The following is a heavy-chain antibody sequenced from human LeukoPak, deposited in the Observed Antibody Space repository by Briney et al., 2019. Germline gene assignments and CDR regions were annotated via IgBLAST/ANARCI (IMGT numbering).Heavy chain of an antibody. CDR3: ARTLAAAGWADY. V-gene: IGHV1-2*02. CDR2: INPNSGGT. J-gene: IGHJ4*02. D-gene: IGHD6-13*01. CDR1: GYTFTGYY. Sequence: GASVKVSCKASGYTFTGYYMHWARQAPGQGLERMGWINPNSGGTNYAQKFQGRVTMTRDTSISTAYMELSRLRSDDTAVYYCARTLAAAGWADYWGQGTLVTVSS.